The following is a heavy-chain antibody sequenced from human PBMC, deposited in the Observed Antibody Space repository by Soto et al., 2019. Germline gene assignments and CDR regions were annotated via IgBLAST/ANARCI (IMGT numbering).Heavy chain of an antibody. CDR1: GYTCSSYA. D-gene: IGHD6-13*01. V-gene: IGHV3-33*01. Sequence: QVQLVESGGGVVQPGSSMRLSCASSGYTCSSYAMHWVRQAPGKVLEWVAVILYDGSNKYYADSVEGRFIISRDNFKNSVDLEMNSLGDEDTAVDYCARGGIPGAGAWWYLDLLGRCTLVTVSS. CDR2: ILYDGSNK. J-gene: IGHJ2*01. CDR3: ARGGIPGAGAWWYLDL.